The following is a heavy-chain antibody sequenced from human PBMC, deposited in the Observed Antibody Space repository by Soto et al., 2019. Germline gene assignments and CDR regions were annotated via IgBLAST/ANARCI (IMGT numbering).Heavy chain of an antibody. Sequence: SETLSLTCTVSGGSISSGDYYWSWIRQPPGKGLEWIGYIYYSGSTYYNPSLKSRVTISVDTSKNQLSLKLTSVTAADTAVYYCVRHKGIQQWRGYFDYWGHGNLVTVSS. CDR3: VRHKGIQQWRGYFDY. CDR1: GGSISSGDYY. V-gene: IGHV4-30-4*01. D-gene: IGHD2-8*01. CDR2: IYYSGST. J-gene: IGHJ4*01.